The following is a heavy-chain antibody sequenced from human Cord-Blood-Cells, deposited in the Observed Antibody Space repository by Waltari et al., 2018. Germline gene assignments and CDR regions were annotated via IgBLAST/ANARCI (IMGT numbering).Heavy chain of an antibody. D-gene: IGHD2-2*01. CDR3: ATIKGGYCSSTSCYAFDI. J-gene: IGHJ3*02. Sequence: GLEWMGRIIPILGIANYAQKFQGRVTITADKSTSTAYMELSSLRSEDTAVYYCATIKGGYCSSTSCYAFDIWGQGTMVTVSS. V-gene: IGHV1-69*02. CDR2: IIPILGIA.